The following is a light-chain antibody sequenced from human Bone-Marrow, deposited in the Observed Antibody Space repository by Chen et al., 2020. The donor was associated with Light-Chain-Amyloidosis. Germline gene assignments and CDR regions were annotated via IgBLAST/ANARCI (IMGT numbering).Light chain of an antibody. Sequence: SYELTQPPSVSVSPGQTARLTCSGDDLPTKYAYWYQQKPGQAPVLVIHRDTERPSGISERFSGSSSWTTATMTISGVQAEEEADYHCQSADSSGTYEVIFGGGTKLTVL. CDR1: DLPTKY. J-gene: IGLJ2*01. CDR2: RDT. CDR3: QSADSSGTYEVI. V-gene: IGLV3-25*02.